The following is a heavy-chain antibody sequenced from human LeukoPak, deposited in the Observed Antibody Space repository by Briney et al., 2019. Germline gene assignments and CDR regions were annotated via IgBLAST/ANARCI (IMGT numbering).Heavy chain of an antibody. CDR3: ARHGGVGVIPDFDY. Sequence: SETLSLTCTVSGGSISSSSYCWGWIRQPPGKGLEWIGSICYSGSTFYNPSLKSRVTLSVDTSKNQFSLKLSSVTAADTAVYYCARHGGVGVIPDFDYWGPGTLVTVSS. CDR2: ICYSGST. CDR1: GGSISSSSYC. J-gene: IGHJ4*02. D-gene: IGHD2-8*02. V-gene: IGHV4-39*01.